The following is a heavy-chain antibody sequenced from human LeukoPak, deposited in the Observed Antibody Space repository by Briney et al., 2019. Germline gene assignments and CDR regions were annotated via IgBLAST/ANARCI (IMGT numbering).Heavy chain of an antibody. V-gene: IGHV4-59*01. D-gene: IGHD1-26*01. Sequence: SETLSLTCSVSGGSITSYYWSWIRQPPGKGLECIGYILYSESANYNPSLKSRVTISVDTSKNQFSLKLTSVTAADTAVYYCARRGGSPLGAFDIWGQGTMVTVSS. CDR1: GGSITSYY. CDR3: ARRGGSPLGAFDI. J-gene: IGHJ3*02. CDR2: ILYSESA.